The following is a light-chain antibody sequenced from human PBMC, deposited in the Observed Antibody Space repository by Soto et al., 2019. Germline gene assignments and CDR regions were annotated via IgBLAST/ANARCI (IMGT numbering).Light chain of an antibody. CDR3: QQRSNA. CDR1: QSVSSY. V-gene: IGKV3-11*01. CDR2: DAS. J-gene: IGKJ5*01. Sequence: IVLTQSPATLSLSPGERATLSCRASQSVSSYLAWYQQKPGQAPRLLIYDASNRATGIPARFSGSGSGTDFTLTISSLEPEDFAVYYCQQRSNAFGQGTRLENK.